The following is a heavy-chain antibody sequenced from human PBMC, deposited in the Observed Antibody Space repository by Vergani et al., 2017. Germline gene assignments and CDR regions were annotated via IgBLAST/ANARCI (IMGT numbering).Heavy chain of an antibody. J-gene: IGHJ5*02. CDR2: IYYSGST. D-gene: IGHD3-10*01. CDR1: GGSISSYY. Sequence: QVQLQESGPGLVKPSETLSLTCTVSGGSISSYYWSWIRQPPGKGLEWIGYIYYSGSTNYNPSLKSRVTISVDTSKNQFSLKLSSVTAADTAVYYCARVGRGTSRVRGYWFDPWGQGTLVTVSS. CDR3: ARVGRGTSRVRGYWFDP. V-gene: IGHV4-59*01.